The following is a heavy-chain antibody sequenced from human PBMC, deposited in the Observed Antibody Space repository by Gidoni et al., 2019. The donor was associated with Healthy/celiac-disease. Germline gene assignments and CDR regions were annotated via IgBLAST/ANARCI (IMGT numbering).Heavy chain of an antibody. Sequence: EVQLLESGGGVVQPGGSLRLSCEASGFTFSSYAMSWVRQAPGKGLEWVSAISGSGGSTYYADSVKGRFTISRDNSRNTLYLQMNSLRAEDTAVYYCATSIAARPYYFDYWGQGTLVTVSS. V-gene: IGHV3-23*01. J-gene: IGHJ4*02. CDR1: GFTFSSYA. CDR3: ATSIAARPYYFDY. D-gene: IGHD6-6*01. CDR2: ISGSGGST.